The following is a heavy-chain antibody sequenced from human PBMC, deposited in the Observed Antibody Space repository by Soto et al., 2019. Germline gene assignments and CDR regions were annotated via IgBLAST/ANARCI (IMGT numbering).Heavy chain of an antibody. D-gene: IGHD3-22*01. CDR2: ISSSGSTI. J-gene: IGHJ6*02. CDR1: GFTFSDYY. CDR3: ARTDSSGYYFFYYYGMEV. Sequence: GGSLRLSCAASGFTFSDYYMSWIRQAPGKGLEWVSYISSSGSTIYYADSVKGRFTISRDNAKNSLYLQMNSLRAEDPDVDYCARTDSSGYYFFYYYGMEVWGQGPTVTVSS. V-gene: IGHV3-11*01.